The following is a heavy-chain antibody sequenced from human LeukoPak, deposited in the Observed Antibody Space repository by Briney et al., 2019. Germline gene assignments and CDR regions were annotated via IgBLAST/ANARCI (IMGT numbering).Heavy chain of an antibody. D-gene: IGHD6-13*01. J-gene: IGHJ5*02. Sequence: GASVKVSCKVSGYTLTELSMHWVRQAPGKGLEWMGGFDPEDGETIYAQKFQGRVTMTEDTSTDTAYMELSSLRSEDTAVYYCATHKSSSSLSWKFWFDPWGQGTLVTVSS. CDR2: FDPEDGET. CDR3: ATHKSSSSLSWKFWFDP. V-gene: IGHV1-24*01. CDR1: GYTLTELS.